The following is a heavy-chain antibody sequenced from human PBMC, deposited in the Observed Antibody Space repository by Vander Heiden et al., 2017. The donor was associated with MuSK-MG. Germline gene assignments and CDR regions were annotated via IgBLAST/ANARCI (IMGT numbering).Heavy chain of an antibody. CDR3: ARGSKGTTVTTFFDY. D-gene: IGHD4-17*01. J-gene: IGHJ4*02. Sequence: QVQLVESGGGLVKPGGSLRLSCAASGFTFSDDYMSWIRQAPGKGLEWVSYISSSSSYTNYADSVKGRFTISRDNAKNSLYLQMNSLRAEDTAVYYCARGSKGTTVTTFFDYWGQGTLVTVSS. V-gene: IGHV3-11*05. CDR2: ISSSSSYT. CDR1: GFTFSDDY.